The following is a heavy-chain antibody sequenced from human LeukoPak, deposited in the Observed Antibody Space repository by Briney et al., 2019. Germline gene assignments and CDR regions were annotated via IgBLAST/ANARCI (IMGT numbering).Heavy chain of an antibody. CDR1: GFSFDDLG. J-gene: IGHJ6*03. V-gene: IGHV3-20*04. CDR3: ARAVCPTIKFCDSSYFMDV. D-gene: IGHD6-6*01. Sequence: RPGGSLRLSCAASGFSFDDLGMTWVRHVPGKGLEWVAGINWNGASTGYADSVRGRFTISRDNAKNSLYLQMNSLRAEDTALYYCARAVCPTIKFCDSSYFMDVWGKGTTVNVSS. CDR2: INWNGAST.